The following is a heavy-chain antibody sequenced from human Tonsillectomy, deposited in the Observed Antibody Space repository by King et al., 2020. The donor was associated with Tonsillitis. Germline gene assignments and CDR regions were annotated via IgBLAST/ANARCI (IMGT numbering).Heavy chain of an antibody. D-gene: IGHD4-23*01. CDR3: ARFFYGGNSAFDY. J-gene: IGHJ4*02. CDR2: IYHSGST. CDR1: GGSISSSNW. V-gene: IGHV4-4*02. Sequence: MQLQESGPGLVKPSGTLSLTCAVSGGSISSSNWWSWVRQPPGKGLEWIGEIYHSGSTNYNPSLKSRVTISVDKSKNQFSLKLSPVTAADTAVYYCARFFYGGNSAFDYWGQGTLVTVSS.